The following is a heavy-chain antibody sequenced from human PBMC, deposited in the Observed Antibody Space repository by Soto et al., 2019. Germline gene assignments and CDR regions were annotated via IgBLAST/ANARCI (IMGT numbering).Heavy chain of an antibody. Sequence: QVQLVQSGAEVKKPGASVKVSCKASGYTFTSYGISWVRQAPGQGLEWMGWISAYNGNTKYAQKLQGSVTITTDTPTGKADMELTSLRSDDTAVYYCASEPNSFDSWGQGALVSVSS. CDR2: ISAYNGNT. CDR1: GYTFTSYG. J-gene: IGHJ4*02. CDR3: ASEPNSFDS. V-gene: IGHV1-18*01.